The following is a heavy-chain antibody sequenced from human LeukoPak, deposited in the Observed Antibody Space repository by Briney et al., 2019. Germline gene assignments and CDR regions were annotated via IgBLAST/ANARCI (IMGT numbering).Heavy chain of an antibody. V-gene: IGHV4-39*07. CDR1: GGSISSNTYY. D-gene: IGHD3-22*01. CDR2: ISYSGST. CDR3: ARFWLSSGYYEGY. J-gene: IGHJ4*02. Sequence: SETLSLTCTVSGGSISSNTYYWGWIRQPPGKGLERIGSISYSGSTYYNPSLKSRVTISLDTSKNQFSLKLSSVTAADTAVYYCARFWLSSGYYEGYWGQGTLVTVSS.